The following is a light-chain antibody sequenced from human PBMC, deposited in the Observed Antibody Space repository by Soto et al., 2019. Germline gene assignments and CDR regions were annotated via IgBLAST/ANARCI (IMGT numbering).Light chain of an antibody. Sequence: QYALTQPRSVSGSPGQSVTISCTGTSSDVGGYNYVSWYQQHPGKAPKLLIYDVSKRPSRVPDRFSGSKSGNTASLTISGLQAEDGADYYCCSYAGNYTLVFGGGTKLTVL. V-gene: IGLV2-11*01. CDR3: CSYAGNYTLV. CDR2: DVS. CDR1: SSDVGGYNY. J-gene: IGLJ3*02.